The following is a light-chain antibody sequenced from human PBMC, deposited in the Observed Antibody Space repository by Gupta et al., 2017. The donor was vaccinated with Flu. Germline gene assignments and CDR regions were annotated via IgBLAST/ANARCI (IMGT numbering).Light chain of an antibody. Sequence: SFEVTQPSSASVSPGPTARITRSGDKLVDEYVSWYQQKPGQSPVLVIYQDDRRPSGIPDRFSGSSSRNTATLTISGTQAVDAADYYCQAWDSSSAYVFGSGTRVTVL. V-gene: IGLV3-1*01. CDR3: QAWDSSSAYV. J-gene: IGLJ1*01. CDR1: KLVDEY. CDR2: QDD.